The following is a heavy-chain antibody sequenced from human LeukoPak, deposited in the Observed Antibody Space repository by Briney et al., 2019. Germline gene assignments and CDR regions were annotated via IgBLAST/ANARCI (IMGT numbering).Heavy chain of an antibody. CDR1: GGSISSYY. D-gene: IGHD3-10*01. CDR2: IYYSGST. Sequence: PSETLSLTCTVSGGSISSYYWSWIRQPPGKGLEWIGYIYYSGSTNYNPSLKSRVTISVDTSKNQFSLKLSSVTAAGTAVYYCGSLLWFGRAFYIWGQGTMVTVSS. CDR3: GSLLWFGRAFYI. V-gene: IGHV4-59*08. J-gene: IGHJ3*02.